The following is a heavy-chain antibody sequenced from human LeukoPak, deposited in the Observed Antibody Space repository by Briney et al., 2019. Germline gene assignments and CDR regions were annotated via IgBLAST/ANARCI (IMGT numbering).Heavy chain of an antibody. D-gene: IGHD3-9*01. J-gene: IGHJ6*02. Sequence: PGRSLRLSCAASGFTFSSYAMHWVRQAPGKGLEWVAVISYDGSNKYYADSVKGRFTISRDNSKNTLYLQMNSLRAEDTAVYYCARGPLRYFDWPQLYYYYGMDVWGQGTTVTVSS. CDR2: ISYDGSNK. CDR1: GFTFSSYA. V-gene: IGHV3-30-3*01. CDR3: ARGPLRYFDWPQLYYYYGMDV.